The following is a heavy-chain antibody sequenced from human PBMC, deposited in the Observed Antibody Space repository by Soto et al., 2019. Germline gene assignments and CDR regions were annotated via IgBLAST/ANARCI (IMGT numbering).Heavy chain of an antibody. CDR2: IKQDGSEK. D-gene: IGHD4-17*01. J-gene: IGHJ2*01. CDR3: ARVTTVAYWYFDL. Sequence: EVQLVESGGGLVQPGGSLRLSCAASGFTFSSYWMSWVRQAPGKGLEWVANIKQDGSEKYYVDSVKGRFTISRDNAKNSLYLQMNSLRAEDTAVYYCARVTTVAYWYFDLWGRGTLVTVSS. V-gene: IGHV3-7*01. CDR1: GFTFSSYW.